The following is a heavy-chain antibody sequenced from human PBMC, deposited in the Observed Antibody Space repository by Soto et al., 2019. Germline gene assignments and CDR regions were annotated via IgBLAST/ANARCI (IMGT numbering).Heavy chain of an antibody. CDR3: ARVAYYYGSGSYYKRGDYYYYGMDV. J-gene: IGHJ6*02. CDR1: GGTFSSYA. D-gene: IGHD3-10*01. V-gene: IGHV1-69*01. CDR2: IIPIFGTA. Sequence: QVQLVQSGAEVKKPGSSVKVSCKASGGTFSSYAISWVRQAPGQGLEWMGGIIPIFGTANYAQKFRGRVTITADESTSTAYMELSSLRSEDTAVYYCARVAYYYGSGSYYKRGDYYYYGMDVWGQGTTVTVSS.